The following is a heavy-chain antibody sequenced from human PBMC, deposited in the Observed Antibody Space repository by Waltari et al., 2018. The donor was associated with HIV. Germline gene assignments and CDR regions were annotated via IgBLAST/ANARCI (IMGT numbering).Heavy chain of an antibody. J-gene: IGHJ5*02. CDR1: GYTFPGYY. CDR2: INPNSGGT. V-gene: IGHV1-2*02. D-gene: IGHD3-22*01. Sequence: QVQLVQSGAEVKKPGASVKVSCTASGYTFPGYYMHWVRQAPGQGLEWMGWINPNSGGTNYAQKFQGRVTMTRDTSISTAYMELSRLRSDDTAVYYCARDTPDAYYYDTSGYWSWGQGTLVTVSS. CDR3: ARDTPDAYYYDTSGYWS.